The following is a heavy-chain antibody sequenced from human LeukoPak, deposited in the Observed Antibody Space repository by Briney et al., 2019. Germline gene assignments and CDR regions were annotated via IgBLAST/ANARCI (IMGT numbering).Heavy chain of an antibody. Sequence: KPSETLSLTCTVSGGSISSSSYYWGWIRQPPGKGLEWIGYIYYSGSTYYNPSLKSRVTISVDTSKNQFSLKLSSVTAADTAVYYCAREGPQLGPYYGMDVWGQGTTVTVSS. CDR2: IYYSGST. J-gene: IGHJ6*02. CDR1: GGSISSSSYY. V-gene: IGHV4-31*03. CDR3: AREGPQLGPYYGMDV. D-gene: IGHD6-13*01.